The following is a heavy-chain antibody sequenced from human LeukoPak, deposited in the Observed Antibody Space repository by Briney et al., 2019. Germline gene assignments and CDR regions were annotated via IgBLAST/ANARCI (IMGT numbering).Heavy chain of an antibody. V-gene: IGHV3-30*02. J-gene: IGHJ4*02. CDR3: AKDSSGYYLYYFDY. D-gene: IGHD3-22*01. CDR1: GFTFSSYA. CDR2: IRYDGSNK. Sequence: GRSLRLSCAASGFTFSSYAMHWVRQAPGKGLEWVAFIRYDGSNKYYADSVKGRFTISRDNSKNTLYLQMNSLRAEDTAVYYCAKDSSGYYLYYFDYWGQGTLVTVPS.